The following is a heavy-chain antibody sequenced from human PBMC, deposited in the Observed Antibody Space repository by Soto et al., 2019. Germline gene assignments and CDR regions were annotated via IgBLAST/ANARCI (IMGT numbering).Heavy chain of an antibody. Sequence: TLSLTCTVSGGSISDHYYMWIRQSPGKGLEYIGYIYNGGRTDYNPSPKSRVIISVDRSKNQFSLKLSSVTAADTAVYYCARENNVLPGGYFDYWGQGTLVTVSS. CDR2: IYNGGRT. D-gene: IGHD3-10*01. CDR3: ARENNVLPGGYFDY. J-gene: IGHJ4*02. CDR1: GGSISDHY. V-gene: IGHV4-59*11.